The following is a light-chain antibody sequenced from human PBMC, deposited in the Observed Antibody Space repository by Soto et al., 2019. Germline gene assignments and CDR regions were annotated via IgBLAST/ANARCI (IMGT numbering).Light chain of an antibody. CDR2: GAS. J-gene: IGKJ1*01. Sequence: DIVMTQSPATLSMSPGERATLSCRASQTINNNLAWNQQKPGQAPRLLIYGASTRPTGIPDRFSGSGSGTEFTLTISSLQSEDSAGYNCQQYDKWPWTFGQGTKVEIK. CDR3: QQYDKWPWT. CDR1: QTINNN. V-gene: IGKV3-15*01.